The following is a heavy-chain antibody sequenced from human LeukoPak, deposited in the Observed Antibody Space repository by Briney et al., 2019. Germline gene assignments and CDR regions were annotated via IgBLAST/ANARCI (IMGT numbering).Heavy chain of an antibody. V-gene: IGHV4-39*07. CDR3: ARTTTVIRWFDP. J-gene: IGHJ5*02. D-gene: IGHD4-11*01. Sequence: PSETLSLTCTVSGGSISSSSYYWGWIRQPPGKGLEWIGSIYYSGSTYYNPSLKSRVTISVDTSKNQFSLKLSSVTAADTAAYYCARTTTVIRWFDPWGQGTLVTVSP. CDR1: GGSISSSSYY. CDR2: IYYSGST.